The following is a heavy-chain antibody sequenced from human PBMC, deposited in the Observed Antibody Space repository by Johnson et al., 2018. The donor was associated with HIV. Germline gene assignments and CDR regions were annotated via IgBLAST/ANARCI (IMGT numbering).Heavy chain of an antibody. V-gene: IGHV3-20*04. D-gene: IGHD7-27*01. CDR1: GFTVSSNY. CDR3: AREANWGPLDAFDI. J-gene: IGHJ3*02. CDR2: ISWNSGSI. Sequence: VQLVESGGGLVQPGGSLRLSCAASGFTVSSNYMSWVRQAPGKGLEWVSGISWNSGSIGYADSVKGRFTISRDNAKNSLYLQMNSLRAEDTALYYCAREANWGPLDAFDIWGQGTMVTVSS.